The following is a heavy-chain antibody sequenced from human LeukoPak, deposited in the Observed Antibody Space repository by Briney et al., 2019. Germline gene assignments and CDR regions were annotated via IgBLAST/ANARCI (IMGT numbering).Heavy chain of an antibody. Sequence: ASVKVSCKASGYTFTSYGISWVRQAPGQGLEWKGWISAYNGNTNYAQKLQGRVTMTTDTTTSTAYMELRSLRSDDTAVYYCARDSGDYGDYFFYYYYYGMDVWGQGTTVTVSS. CDR2: ISAYNGNT. CDR1: GYTFTSYG. D-gene: IGHD4-17*01. J-gene: IGHJ6*02. CDR3: ARDSGDYGDYFFYYYYYGMDV. V-gene: IGHV1-18*01.